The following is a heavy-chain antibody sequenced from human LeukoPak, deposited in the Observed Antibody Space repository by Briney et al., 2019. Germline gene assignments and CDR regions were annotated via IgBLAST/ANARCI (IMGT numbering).Heavy chain of an antibody. CDR1: GFTFSSYG. D-gene: IGHD3-22*01. V-gene: IGHV3-23*01. CDR3: AKGLVPYDSSGYYNFDY. CDR2: ISGSGGST. Sequence: GGSLRLSCAASGFTFSSYGMSWVRQAPGKGLEWVSAISGSGGSTYYADSVKGRFTISRDNSKNTLYLQMNSLRAEDTAVYYCAKGLVPYDSSGYYNFDYWGQGTLVTVSS. J-gene: IGHJ4*02.